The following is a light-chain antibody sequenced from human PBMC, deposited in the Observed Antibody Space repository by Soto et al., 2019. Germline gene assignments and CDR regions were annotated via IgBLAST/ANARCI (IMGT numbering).Light chain of an antibody. CDR1: QTVSSN. V-gene: IGKV3-15*01. CDR3: QQYNNWLIT. J-gene: IGKJ5*01. CDR2: GAS. Sequence: EILLTQSPDTLSLSPGERATLSCRASQTVSSNYLAWCQQKPGQAPRLLIYGASTRATGIPARFSGSGSGTEFTLTISSLQSEDFAVYYCQQYNNWLITFGQGTDWRL.